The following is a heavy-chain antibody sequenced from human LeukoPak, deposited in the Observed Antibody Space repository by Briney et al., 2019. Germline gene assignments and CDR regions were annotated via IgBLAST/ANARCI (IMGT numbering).Heavy chain of an antibody. Sequence: GGSLRLSCAASGFTFDDYAMHWVRQAPGKGLEWVSLISWDGGSTYYADSVKGRFTISRDNAKNSLYLQMNSLRAEDTAVYYCARDSADILTGYYLYYFDYWGQGTLVTVSS. V-gene: IGHV3-43D*04. CDR3: ARDSADILTGYYLYYFDY. CDR2: ISWDGGST. CDR1: GFTFDDYA. J-gene: IGHJ4*02. D-gene: IGHD3-9*01.